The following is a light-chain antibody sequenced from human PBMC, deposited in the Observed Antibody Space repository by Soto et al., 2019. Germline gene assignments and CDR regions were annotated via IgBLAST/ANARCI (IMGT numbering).Light chain of an antibody. CDR3: QQYGSSLIT. CDR1: QSVNTK. J-gene: IGKJ5*01. Sequence: IILTPSSCTLSLSPWERVTLSCMASQSVNTKLAWYQQKPGQAPTLLMSGASNRASGVPVRFSGSGSGTDFTLTISRLEPEDFAVYYCQQYGSSLITVGQGTRLDI. CDR2: GAS. V-gene: IGKV3-20*01.